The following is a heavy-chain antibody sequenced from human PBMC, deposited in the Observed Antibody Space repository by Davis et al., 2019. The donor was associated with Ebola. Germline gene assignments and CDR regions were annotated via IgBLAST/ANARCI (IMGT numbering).Heavy chain of an antibody. CDR3: ARLDYDVLTAYYVFNH. CDR2: IYPGDSDT. J-gene: IGHJ4*02. D-gene: IGHD3-9*01. CDR1: GYTFTTFW. Sequence: GGSLRLSCQGSGYTFTTFWIGWVRQMPGKGLERIGLIYPGDSDTRYSPSFQVQVTFSADKSTTTAYVQWSSLKASDAAMYYCARLDYDVLTAYYVFNHWGQGTKVTVSS. V-gene: IGHV5-51*01.